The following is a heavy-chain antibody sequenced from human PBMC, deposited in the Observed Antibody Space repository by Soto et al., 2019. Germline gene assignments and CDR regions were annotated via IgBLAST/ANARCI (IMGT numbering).Heavy chain of an antibody. CDR2: ISAYNGNT. CDR1: GYTFTSYG. Sequence: ASVKVSCKASGYTFTSYGISWVRQAPGQGLEWMGWISAYNGNTNYAQKLQGRVTMTTDTSTRTAYMELRSLRSDDTAVYYCAREVTGRTDDAFDIWGQGTMVTVSS. V-gene: IGHV1-18*01. CDR3: AREVTGRTDDAFDI. J-gene: IGHJ3*02. D-gene: IGHD1-20*01.